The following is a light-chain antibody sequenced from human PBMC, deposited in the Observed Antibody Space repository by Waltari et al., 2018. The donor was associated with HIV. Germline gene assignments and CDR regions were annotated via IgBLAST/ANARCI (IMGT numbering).Light chain of an antibody. V-gene: IGLV1-44*01. CDR3: AACDDSLKGVI. Sequence: QSVMTQPPSASGTPGQTVTISCSGTYSNIGSNTVNWYQQLPGTAPKLLIYSSDQWPSGVPDRFSGSKSGTSASLAISGLQSEDEADYYCAACDDSLKGVIFGGGTKLTVL. CDR2: SSD. J-gene: IGLJ2*01. CDR1: YSNIGSNT.